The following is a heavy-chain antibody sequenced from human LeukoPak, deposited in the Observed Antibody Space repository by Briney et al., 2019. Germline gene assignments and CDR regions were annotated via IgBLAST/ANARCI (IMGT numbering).Heavy chain of an antibody. CDR2: INPSGGST. V-gene: IGHV1-46*01. Sequence: ASVKVSCKASGYTFTSYYMHWVRQAPGQGLEWMGIINPSGGSTSYAQKFQGRVTMTTDTSTSTVYTELSSLRSEDTAVYYCAREGSIGLLIYWGQGTLVTVSS. CDR3: AREGSIGLLIY. CDR1: GYTFTSYY. D-gene: IGHD2-21*01. J-gene: IGHJ4*02.